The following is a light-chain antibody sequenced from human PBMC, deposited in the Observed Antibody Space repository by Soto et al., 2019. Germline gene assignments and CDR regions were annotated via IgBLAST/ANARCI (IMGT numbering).Light chain of an antibody. CDR2: EVS. J-gene: IGLJ2*01. CDR1: NSDIGDYNF. Sequence: QSALTQPASVSGSPGQSITISCTDTNSDIGDYNFVSWYQQLPGKAPKLIISEVSNRPSGVSTRFSGSKSGNTASLTISGLQPEDEADYYCSSYSTIGAEVHFGGGTKLTVL. CDR3: SSYSTIGAEVH. V-gene: IGLV2-14*01.